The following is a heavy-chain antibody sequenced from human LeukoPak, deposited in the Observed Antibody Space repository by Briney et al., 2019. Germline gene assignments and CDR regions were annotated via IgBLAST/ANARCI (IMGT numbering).Heavy chain of an antibody. CDR1: GYTLTGYY. Sequence: ASVKVSCKASGYTLTGYYMHWVRQAPGQGLEWLGWMNPNSGGTDFAQKFQGRVTMTRDTSIGTAYMELSRLRSDDTAVYYCARGAALDTLDYYYYMDVWGKGTTVTV. J-gene: IGHJ6*03. D-gene: IGHD3-9*01. CDR3: ARGAALDTLDYYYYMDV. CDR2: MNPNSGGT. V-gene: IGHV1-2*02.